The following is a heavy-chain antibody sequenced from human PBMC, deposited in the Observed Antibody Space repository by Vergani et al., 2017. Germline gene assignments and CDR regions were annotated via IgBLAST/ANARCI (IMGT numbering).Heavy chain of an antibody. CDR1: GFTFSSYG. J-gene: IGHJ4*02. Sequence: EKQLVQSGGGVVQPGGSLRLSCAASGFTFSSYGMHWVRQAPGKGLEWVSSISSSSSYIYYADSVKGRFTISRDNAKNSLYLQMNSLRAEDTAVYYCARDLFYYDSSGYYSGFFDYWGQGTLVTVSS. CDR2: ISSSSSYI. V-gene: IGHV3-21*01. D-gene: IGHD3-22*01. CDR3: ARDLFYYDSSGYYSGFFDY.